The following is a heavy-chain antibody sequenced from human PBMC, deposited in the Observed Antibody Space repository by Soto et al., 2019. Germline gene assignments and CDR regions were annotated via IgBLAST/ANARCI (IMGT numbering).Heavy chain of an antibody. D-gene: IGHD6-6*01. V-gene: IGHV3-43*01. Sequence: HPGGSLRLSCAASGFTFDDYTMHWVRQAPGKGLEWVSLISWDGGSTYYADSVKGRFTISRDNSKNSLYLQMNSLRTEDTALYYCAKDGQPRPLDYYYYGMDVWGQGTTVTVSS. CDR1: GFTFDDYT. CDR2: ISWDGGST. CDR3: AKDGQPRPLDYYYYGMDV. J-gene: IGHJ6*02.